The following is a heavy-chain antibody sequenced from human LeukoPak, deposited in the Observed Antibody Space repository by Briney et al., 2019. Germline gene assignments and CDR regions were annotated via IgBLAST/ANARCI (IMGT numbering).Heavy chain of an antibody. J-gene: IGHJ4*02. Sequence: HPGGSLRLSCAASGFTFSAYSMNWVRQAPGKGLEWISYIGISSGNTKYADSMKGRFTISRDKAKNSLYLQMNSLRVEDTAVYYCARDYKYAFDNWGQGTLVTVSS. V-gene: IGHV3-48*01. CDR3: ARDYKYAFDN. CDR1: GFTFSAYS. D-gene: IGHD5-24*01. CDR2: IGISSGNT.